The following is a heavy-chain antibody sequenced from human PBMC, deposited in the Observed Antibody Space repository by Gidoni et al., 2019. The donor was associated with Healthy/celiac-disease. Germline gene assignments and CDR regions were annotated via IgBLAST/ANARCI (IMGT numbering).Heavy chain of an antibody. CDR2: IYHSGST. CDR3: ARDVGGATGYGMDV. J-gene: IGHJ6*02. V-gene: IGHV4-4*02. D-gene: IGHD1-26*01. Sequence: QVQLQESGPGLVKPSGTLSLTCAVSGGSISSSNWWSWVRQPPGKGLAWIGEIYHSGSTNYHPSLKSRVTISVDKSKNQFARKLSSVTAADTAVYYCARDVGGATGYGMDVWGQGTTVTVSS. CDR1: GGSISSSNW.